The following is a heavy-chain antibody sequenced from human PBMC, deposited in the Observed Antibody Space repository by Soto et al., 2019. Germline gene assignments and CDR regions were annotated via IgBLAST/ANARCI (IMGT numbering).Heavy chain of an antibody. D-gene: IGHD2-15*01. J-gene: IGHJ3*02. Sequence: SETLSLTCTVSGGSISNSSYYWDWIRQPPGKGLEWIGTIYYRGTTYYNPSLESRVTMSVDTSKNQFSLKLSSVTAPDTAVYYCARTLKGSWVFDGFDIWGQGAMVTVSS. CDR3: ARTLKGSWVFDGFDI. CDR1: GGSISNSSYY. CDR2: IYYRGTT. V-gene: IGHV4-39*01.